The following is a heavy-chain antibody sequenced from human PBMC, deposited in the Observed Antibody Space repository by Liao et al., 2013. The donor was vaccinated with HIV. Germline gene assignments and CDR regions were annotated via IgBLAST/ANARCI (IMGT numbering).Heavy chain of an antibody. D-gene: IGHD2-15*01. V-gene: IGHV4-59*08. CDR1: GGSISTFF. Sequence: QVQLQESGPGLVKPSETLSLTCSVSGGSISTFFWTWIRQPPGKGLEWIGYIYYSGRTNYNPALKSRVTISVDTSKNQFSLKLTSVTAADTAVYFCARSMLLRPNWFDPWGQGTLVTVSS. CDR3: ARSMLLRPNWFDP. J-gene: IGHJ5*02. CDR2: IYYSGRT.